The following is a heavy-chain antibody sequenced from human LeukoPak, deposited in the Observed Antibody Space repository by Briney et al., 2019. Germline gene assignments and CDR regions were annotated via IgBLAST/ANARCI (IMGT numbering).Heavy chain of an antibody. J-gene: IGHJ3*02. CDR2: IYPGDSDT. V-gene: IGHV5-51*01. CDR1: GYSFTSYW. CDR3: ARSAPGIQPDAFDI. Sequence: GESLQISCQGSGYSFTSYWIGWVRQMPGKGLEWMGIIYPGDSDTRYSPSFQGQVTISADKSISTAYLQWSNLKASDTAMYYCARSAPGIQPDAFDIWGQGTMVTVSS. D-gene: IGHD5-18*01.